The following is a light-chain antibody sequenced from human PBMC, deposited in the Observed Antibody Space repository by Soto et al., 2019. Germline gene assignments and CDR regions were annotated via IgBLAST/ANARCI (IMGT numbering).Light chain of an antibody. CDR3: QQYGSSPPYT. J-gene: IGKJ2*01. V-gene: IGKV3-20*01. CDR2: GAS. Sequence: EIVLTQSPGTLSLSPGERATLSCRASQSVSSSYLAWYQQKPGQARRLLIYGASSRATGIPDRFSGSGSGTDFTLTISILEPEDLAGYYCQQYGSSPPYTCGQGTKLEIK. CDR1: QSVSSSY.